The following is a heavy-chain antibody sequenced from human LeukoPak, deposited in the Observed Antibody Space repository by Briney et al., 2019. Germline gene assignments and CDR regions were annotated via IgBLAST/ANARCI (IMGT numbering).Heavy chain of an antibody. CDR2: IIPIFGTA. D-gene: IGHD5-24*01. V-gene: IGHV1-69*13. Sequence: SVKASCKASGGTFSSYAISWVRQAPGQGLEWMGGIIPIFGTANYAQKFQGRVTITADESTSTAYMELSSLRSEDTAVYYCARDRGGRDGYNYLFDYWGQGTLVTVSS. J-gene: IGHJ4*02. CDR1: GGTFSSYA. CDR3: ARDRGGRDGYNYLFDY.